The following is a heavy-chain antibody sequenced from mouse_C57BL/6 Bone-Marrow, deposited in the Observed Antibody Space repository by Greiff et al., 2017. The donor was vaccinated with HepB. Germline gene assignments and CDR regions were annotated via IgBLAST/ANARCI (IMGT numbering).Heavy chain of an antibody. CDR2: IDPENGDT. J-gene: IGHJ2*01. Sequence: VQLKESGAELVRPGASVKLSCTASGFNIKDDYMHWVKQRPEQGLEWIGWIDPENGDTEYASKFQGKATITADTSSNTAYLQLSTLTSEDTAVYYCTTSTYYSKGDYWGQGTTLTVSS. V-gene: IGHV14-4*01. D-gene: IGHD2-5*01. CDR1: GFNIKDDY. CDR3: TTSTYYSKGDY.